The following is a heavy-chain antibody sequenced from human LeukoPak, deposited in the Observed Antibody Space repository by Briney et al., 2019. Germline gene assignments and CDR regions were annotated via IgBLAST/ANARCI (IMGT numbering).Heavy chain of an antibody. CDR2: IIPILGIA. V-gene: IGHV1-69*04. Sequence: ASVKVSCKASGGTFSSYAISWVRQAPGQGLEWMGRIIPILGIANYAQKFQGRVTITADKSTSTAYMELSSLRSEDTAVYYCAREFGELRYYFDYWGQGTLVTVSS. D-gene: IGHD3-10*01. CDR1: GGTFSSYA. J-gene: IGHJ4*02. CDR3: AREFGELRYYFDY.